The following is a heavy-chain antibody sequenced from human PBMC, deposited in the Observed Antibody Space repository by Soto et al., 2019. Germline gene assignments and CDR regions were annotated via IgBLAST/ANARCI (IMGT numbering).Heavy chain of an antibody. CDR1: GITFTTYA. Sequence: PGGSLRLSCAASGITFTTYAMSWVRQAPGKGLEWVSTLSANSRDIYYADSVKGRFTISRDNSKNTLYLQMNSLRAEDTAVYYCARTPTRYSSSPDSYYYYGMDVWGQGTTVTVSS. D-gene: IGHD6-13*01. CDR3: ARTPTRYSSSPDSYYYYGMDV. CDR2: LSANSRDI. V-gene: IGHV3-23*01. J-gene: IGHJ6*02.